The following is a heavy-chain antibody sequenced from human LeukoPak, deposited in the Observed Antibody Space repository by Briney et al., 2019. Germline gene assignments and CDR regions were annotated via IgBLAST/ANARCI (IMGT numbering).Heavy chain of an antibody. D-gene: IGHD4-17*01. J-gene: IGHJ5*02. V-gene: IGHV3-30*02. CDR3: ARKENDYGDRHCFDP. CDR2: IRYDGSNK. CDR1: GFTFSSYG. Sequence: GGSLRLSCAASGFTFSSYGMHWVRQAPGKGLEWVAFIRYDGSNKYYADSVKGRFTISRDNSKNTLYLQMNSLRAEDTAVYYWARKENDYGDRHCFDPWGQGTLVTVSS.